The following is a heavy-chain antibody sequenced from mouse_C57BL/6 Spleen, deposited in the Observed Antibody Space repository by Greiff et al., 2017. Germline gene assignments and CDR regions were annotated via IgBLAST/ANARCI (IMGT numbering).Heavy chain of an antibody. CDR1: GFTFSDYG. V-gene: IGHV5-17*01. J-gene: IGHJ1*03. CDR2: ISSGSSTI. CDR3: ARRRDYYGSSYWYFDV. D-gene: IGHD1-1*01. Sequence: EVKLVESGGGLVKPGGSLKLSCAASGFTFSDYGIHWVRQAPEKGLEWVAYISSGSSTIYYADTVKGRFTISRANAKNTLFLQMTSLRSEDTAMYYCARRRDYYGSSYWYFDVWGTGTTVTVSS.